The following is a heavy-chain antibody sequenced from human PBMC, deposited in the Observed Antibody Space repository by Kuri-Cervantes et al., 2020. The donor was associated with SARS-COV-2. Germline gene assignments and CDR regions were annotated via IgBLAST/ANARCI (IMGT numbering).Heavy chain of an antibody. J-gene: IGHJ4*02. CDR2: IIPIFGTA. CDR1: GGTFSSYA. CDR3: ARDQVSAAAGTGGSDY. D-gene: IGHD6-13*01. Sequence: SVKVSCKASGGTFSSYAISWVRQAPGQGLGWMGRIIPIFGTANYAQKFQGRVTLTADESTSTAYMELSSLRSEDTAVYYCARDQVSAAAGTGGSDYWGQGTLVTVSS. V-gene: IGHV1-69*13.